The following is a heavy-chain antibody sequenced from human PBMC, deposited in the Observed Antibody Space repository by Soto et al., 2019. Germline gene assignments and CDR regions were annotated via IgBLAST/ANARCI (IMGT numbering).Heavy chain of an antibody. J-gene: IGHJ3*02. Sequence: HPGGSLRLSCAASRFTFSSYAMSWVRQAPGKGLEWVSAISGSGGSTYYTDSVKGRFTISRDNSNNTLYLQMHSLRAEDTAIYYCANPRGYCSSTSCPALDAFDIWGQGTMVTVSS. CDR3: ANPRGYCSSTSCPALDAFDI. V-gene: IGHV3-23*01. CDR1: RFTFSSYA. D-gene: IGHD2-2*01. CDR2: ISGSGGST.